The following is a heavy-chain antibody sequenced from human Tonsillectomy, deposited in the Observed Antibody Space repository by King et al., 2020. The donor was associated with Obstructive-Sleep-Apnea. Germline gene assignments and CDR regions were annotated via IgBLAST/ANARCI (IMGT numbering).Heavy chain of an antibody. CDR1: GYMFTGYY. Sequence: QLVQSGAEVKKPGASVKVSCKASGYMFTGYYMHWVRQAPGKGLEWMGWINPNSGGTNYAQKFQGRVTMTRDTSISTAYMELSRLRSDDTAVYYCARSICGYPYVYDWFDPWGQGTLVTVSS. J-gene: IGHJ5*02. D-gene: IGHD5-18*01. CDR2: INPNSGGT. V-gene: IGHV1-2*02. CDR3: ARSICGYPYVYDWFDP.